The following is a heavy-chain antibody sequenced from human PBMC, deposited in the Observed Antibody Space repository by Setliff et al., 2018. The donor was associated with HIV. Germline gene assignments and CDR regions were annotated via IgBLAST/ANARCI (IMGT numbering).Heavy chain of an antibody. J-gene: IGHJ3*02. CDR3: ARAGMATIVAFDI. V-gene: IGHV4-61*03. D-gene: IGHD5-12*01. CDR1: GGSISSSSYY. CDR2: MHTSGNT. Sequence: PSETLSLTCTVSGGSISSSSYYWGWIRQPPGKGLEWIGRMHTSGNTKYNPPLTSRVTISVDTSKNHFSLKLTSVTAADTAVYYCARAGMATIVAFDIWGQGTMVTVSS.